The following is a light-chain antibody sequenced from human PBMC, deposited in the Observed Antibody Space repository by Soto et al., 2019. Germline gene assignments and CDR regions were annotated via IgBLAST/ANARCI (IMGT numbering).Light chain of an antibody. CDR1: QSISSN. Sequence: EVVMTQSPATLSVSPGERVTLSCRASQSISSNLAWYQLKAGQTPRLLVYGASTRATGFPGKFSGSGSGTEFTLTISDLQSEDFAVYFCQQYNDLPPTFGQGTKVEIK. V-gene: IGKV3-15*01. J-gene: IGKJ1*01. CDR3: QQYNDLPPT. CDR2: GAS.